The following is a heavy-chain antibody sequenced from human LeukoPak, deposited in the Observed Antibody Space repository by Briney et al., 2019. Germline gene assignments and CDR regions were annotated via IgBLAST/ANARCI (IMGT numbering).Heavy chain of an antibody. CDR2: IYYSGNT. CDR1: GGSISGFY. V-gene: IGHV4-59*01. Sequence: SETLSLTCTVSGGSISGFYWSWVRQPPGKGLEWIGYIYYSGNTNYNPSLQSRVTISVDTSKNRFSLKLSSVTAADTAVYYCTKSPTDHYYYMDVWGKGTTVTVSS. J-gene: IGHJ6*03. CDR3: TKSPTDHYYYMDV.